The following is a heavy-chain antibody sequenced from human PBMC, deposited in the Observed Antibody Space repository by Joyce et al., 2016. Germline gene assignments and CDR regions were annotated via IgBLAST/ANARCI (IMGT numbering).Heavy chain of an antibody. CDR1: GYNFSKHW. CDR2: IYAADSEI. CDR3: ARHQSDFWGGYYPPPFDY. D-gene: IGHD3-3*01. V-gene: IGHV5-51*01. Sequence: EVQLVQSGPEVKKPGESLRISCKASGYNFSKHWIGWGRQMPGKGPEWMGFIYAADSEIRYNPSFQGQVTVSVDTSINTAYLQWSSLKASDSAIYYCARHQSDFWGGYYPPPFDYWGQGSLVIVSS. J-gene: IGHJ4*02.